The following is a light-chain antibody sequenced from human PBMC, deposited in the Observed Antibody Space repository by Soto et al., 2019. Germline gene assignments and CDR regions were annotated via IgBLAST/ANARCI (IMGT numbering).Light chain of an antibody. J-gene: IGKJ4*01. CDR1: QSVLYSSNNKNY. CDR3: QQYYGTPLT. Sequence: DIVMTQSPDSLAVSLCERATINCKSSQSVLYSSNNKNYLAWYQQKPGQPPKLLIYWASTRESGVPDRFSGSGSGKDFTITISSLQAEDVAVYYCQQYYGTPLTFGGGTKVEIK. V-gene: IGKV4-1*01. CDR2: WAS.